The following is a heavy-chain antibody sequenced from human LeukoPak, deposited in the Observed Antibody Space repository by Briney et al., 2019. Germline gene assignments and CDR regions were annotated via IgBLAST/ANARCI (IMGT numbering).Heavy chain of an antibody. V-gene: IGHV3-11*04. D-gene: IGHD6-13*01. Sequence: PGGSLRLSCAASGFTFSDYYMSWIRQAPGKGLEWVSYISSSGSTIYYADSVKGRFTISRDNAKNSLYLQMNSLRAEDTAAYYCARGDSSSWFMVPTDYWGQGTLVTVSS. J-gene: IGHJ4*02. CDR2: ISSSGSTI. CDR3: ARGDSSSWFMVPTDY. CDR1: GFTFSDYY.